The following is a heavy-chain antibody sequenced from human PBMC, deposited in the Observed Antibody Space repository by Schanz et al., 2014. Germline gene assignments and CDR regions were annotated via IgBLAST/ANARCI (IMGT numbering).Heavy chain of an antibody. Sequence: QVQLVQSGAEVKKPGASVKVSCKVSGYTLTDLSMHWVRQAPGKGLEWMGGFDPEDVETIYEQKFQGRVTMTEDTSTDTAYMELSSLRSEDTAVYYCATDHIAAAGSPYFYYYGRGVWRQGTTVTVSS. J-gene: IGHJ6*02. D-gene: IGHD6-13*01. CDR2: FDPEDVET. CDR3: ATDHIAAAGSPYFYYYGRGV. CDR1: GYTLTDLS. V-gene: IGHV1-24*01.